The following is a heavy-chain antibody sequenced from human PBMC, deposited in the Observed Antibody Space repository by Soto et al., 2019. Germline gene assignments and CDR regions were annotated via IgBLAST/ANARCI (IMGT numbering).Heavy chain of an antibody. V-gene: IGHV3-48*01. J-gene: IGHJ4*02. D-gene: IGHD3-22*01. Sequence: EVQLVESGGGLVQPGGSLRLSCEASGFTFSSYSMNWVRQAPGKGLEWVSYISSSSSTIYYADSVKGRFTISRDNAKNSLYLQMNSLRAEDTAVYDCARGYYDSSGYYWVFDYWGQGTLVTVSS. CDR2: ISSSSSTI. CDR3: ARGYYDSSGYYWVFDY. CDR1: GFTFSSYS.